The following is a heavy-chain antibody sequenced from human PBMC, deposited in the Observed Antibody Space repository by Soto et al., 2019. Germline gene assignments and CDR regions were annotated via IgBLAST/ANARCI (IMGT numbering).Heavy chain of an antibody. V-gene: IGHV4-61*01. CDR2: IYYSGST. CDR3: ARSRNVDIVAKYYYYYGMDV. J-gene: IGHJ6*02. Sequence: SETLSLTCTVSGGSVSSGSYYWSWIRQPPGKGLEWIGYIYYSGSTNYNHSLKGRFTISRDNSKNTLYLQMNSLRAEDTAVYYCARSRNVDIVAKYYYYYGMDVWGQGTTVTVSS. D-gene: IGHD5-12*01. CDR1: GGSVSSGSYY.